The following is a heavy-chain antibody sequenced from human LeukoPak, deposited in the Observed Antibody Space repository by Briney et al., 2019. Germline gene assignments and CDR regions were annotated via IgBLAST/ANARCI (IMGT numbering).Heavy chain of an antibody. Sequence: GGSLRLSCAASGLTFSKSWMNWVSQAQGKGLEWIAIIKSDGSETIYVDSVRGRFTISRDNAKNSLHLQMSSLKVEDTAVYFCASGTGWLIESWGQGTQVIVSS. D-gene: IGHD6-19*01. CDR1: GLTFSKSW. V-gene: IGHV3-7*01. CDR3: ASGTGWLIES. CDR2: IKSDGSET. J-gene: IGHJ4*02.